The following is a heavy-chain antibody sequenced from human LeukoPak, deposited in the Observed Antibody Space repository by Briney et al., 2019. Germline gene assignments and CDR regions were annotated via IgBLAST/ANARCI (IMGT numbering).Heavy chain of an antibody. J-gene: IGHJ5*02. CDR1: GGSFSSYY. CDR2: IYTSGST. D-gene: IGHD3-3*02. Sequence: SETLSLTCAVYGGSFSSYYWSWIRQPAGKGLEWIGRIYTSGSTNYNPSLKSRVTMSVDTSKNQFSLKLSSVTAADTAVYYCARVSLNWFDPWGQGTLVTVSS. V-gene: IGHV4-59*10. CDR3: ARVSLNWFDP.